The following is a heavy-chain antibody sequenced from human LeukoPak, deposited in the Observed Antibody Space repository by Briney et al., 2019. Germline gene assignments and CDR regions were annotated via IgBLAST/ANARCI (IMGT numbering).Heavy chain of an antibody. J-gene: IGHJ4*02. Sequence: SETLSLTCTVSGGSISSSSYYWGWIRQPPGKGLEWIGSIYYSGSTYYNPSLKSRVTISVDTSKNQFSLKLSSVTAADTAVYYCASPYLDYYGSGSYADWGQGTLVTVSS. CDR3: ASPYLDYYGSGSYAD. CDR1: GGSISSSSYY. D-gene: IGHD3-10*01. V-gene: IGHV4-39*01. CDR2: IYYSGST.